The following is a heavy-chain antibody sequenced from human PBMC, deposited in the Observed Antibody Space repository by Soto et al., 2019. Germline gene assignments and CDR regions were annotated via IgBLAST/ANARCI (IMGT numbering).Heavy chain of an antibody. CDR2: ISVYNGNT. J-gene: IGHJ4*02. CDR1: GYTSSSYG. CDR3: ARYSSSYAFDY. D-gene: IGHD6-13*01. Sequence: QVQLVQSGAEVKKPWASAKVSCKASGYTSSSYGISWLRQAPGQGFEWMGWISVYNGNTNYAQKFQGRVTMTTDTSTSTAYLELRSLSSYDTAVYYCARYSSSYAFDYWCQGTLVTVSS. V-gene: IGHV1-18*01.